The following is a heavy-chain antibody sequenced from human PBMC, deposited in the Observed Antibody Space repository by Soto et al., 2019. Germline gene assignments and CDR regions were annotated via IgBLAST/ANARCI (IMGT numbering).Heavy chain of an antibody. CDR1: GFTFSSYG. CDR2: IWYDGSNK. CDR3: ARDLGDSSGYFDY. V-gene: IGHV3-33*01. Sequence: QVQLVESGGGVVQTGRSLRLSCAASGFTFSSYGMHWVRQAPGKGLEWVAVIWYDGSNKYYADSVKGRFTISRDNSKNTLYLQMNSLRAEDTAVYYCARDLGDSSGYFDYWGQGTLVTVSS. D-gene: IGHD3-22*01. J-gene: IGHJ4*02.